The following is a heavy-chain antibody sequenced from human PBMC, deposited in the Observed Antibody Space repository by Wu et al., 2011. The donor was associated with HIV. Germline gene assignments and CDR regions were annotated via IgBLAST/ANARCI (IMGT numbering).Heavy chain of an antibody. J-gene: IGHJ5*01. CDR1: GYSFTSYW. D-gene: IGHD4-17*01. CDR2: IYPGDSET. Sequence: VQLVQSGAEVKKPGESLKISCKGSGYSFTSYWIGWVRQMPGKGLEWMGIIYPGDSETRYSPSFQGQVTFSADKSISTAYLQWSSLKASDTAMYYCARHLPNYGDYGRWFDSWGPGNPGHRLL. CDR3: ARHLPNYGDYGRWFDS. V-gene: IGHV5-51*01.